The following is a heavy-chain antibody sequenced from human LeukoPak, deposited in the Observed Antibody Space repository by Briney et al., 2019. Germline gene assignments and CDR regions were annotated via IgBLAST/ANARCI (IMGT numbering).Heavy chain of an antibody. J-gene: IGHJ4*02. CDR1: GGSITTTNFD. V-gene: IGHV4-39*01. Sequence: SETLSLTCAVSGGSITTTNFDWAWIRQPPGQGLEWIATISSSGKSYYNPYLMSRVTVSVDTSRNQFSLDVTSVTATDTGLFYCARFKGGTGFDYWGRGILVIVS. CDR2: ISSSGKS. CDR3: ARFKGGTGFDY. D-gene: IGHD1-26*01.